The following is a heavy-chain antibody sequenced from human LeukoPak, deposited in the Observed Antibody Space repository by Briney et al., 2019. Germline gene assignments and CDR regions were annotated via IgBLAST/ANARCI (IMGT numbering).Heavy chain of an antibody. CDR1: GGSFSGYY. V-gene: IGHV4-34*01. Sequence: SETLSLTCAVYGGSFSGYYWSWIRQPPGKGLEWIGELNHSGSTNYNPSLKSRVTISVDTSKNQFSLKLSSVTAADTAVYYCATGTPLDVWGQGTTVTVSS. D-gene: IGHD1-1*01. CDR3: ATGTPLDV. CDR2: LNHSGST. J-gene: IGHJ6*02.